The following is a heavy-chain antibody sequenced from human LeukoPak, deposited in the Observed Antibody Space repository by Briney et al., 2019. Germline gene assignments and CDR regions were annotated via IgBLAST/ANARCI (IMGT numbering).Heavy chain of an antibody. CDR2: IKRDGSEK. CDR1: GFTFSSYW. J-gene: IGHJ4*02. V-gene: IGHV3-7*01. D-gene: IGHD6-13*01. Sequence: GGSLRLSCAASGFTFSSYWMSWVRQAPGKGLEWVANIKRDGSEKYYVDSVKGRFTISRDNAKNSLYLQMNSLRAEDTAVYYCARDGGYSSTLCLGYWGQGTLVTVSS. CDR3: ARDGGYSSTLCLGY.